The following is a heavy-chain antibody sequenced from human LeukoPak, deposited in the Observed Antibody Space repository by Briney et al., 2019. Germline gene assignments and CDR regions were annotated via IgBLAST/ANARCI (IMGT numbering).Heavy chain of an antibody. CDR3: ARSHCSGGSCYRNYRGYWFDP. J-gene: IGHJ5*02. V-gene: IGHV3-48*04. Sequence: GGSLRLSCAASGFTFSSYSMNWVRQAPGKGLEWVSYISSSSSTIYYADSVKGRFTISRDNAKNTLYLQMNSLRAEDTAVYYCARSHCSGGSCYRNYRGYWFDPWGQGTLVTVSS. D-gene: IGHD2-15*01. CDR1: GFTFSSYS. CDR2: ISSSSSTI.